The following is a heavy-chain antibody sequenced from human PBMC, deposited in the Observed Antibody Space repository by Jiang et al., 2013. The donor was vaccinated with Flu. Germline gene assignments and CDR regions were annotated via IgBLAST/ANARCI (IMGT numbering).Heavy chain of an antibody. CDR1: GFTFSSYA. V-gene: IGHV3-30*04. CDR3: ARGSYSSSSKDFQH. CDR2: ISYDGSNK. D-gene: IGHD6-13*01. Sequence: ESGGGVVQPGRSLRLSCAASGFTFSSYAMHWVRQAPGKGLEWVAVISYDGSNKYYADSVKGRFTISRDNSKNTLYLQMNSLRAEDTAVYYCARGSYSSSSKDFQHWGQGTLVTVSS. J-gene: IGHJ1*01.